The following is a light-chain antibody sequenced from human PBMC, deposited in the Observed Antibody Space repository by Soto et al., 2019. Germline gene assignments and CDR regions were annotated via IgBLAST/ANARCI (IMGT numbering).Light chain of an antibody. V-gene: IGKV1-5*03. J-gene: IGKJ1*01. CDR1: QTISSW. CDR2: KAS. CDR3: QHYNINSEA. Sequence: DIQMTQSPSTLSGSVGDRVTITCRASQTISSWLAWYQQKPGKAPKLLIYKASTLKSGVPSRFSGSGSGTEFTLTINRLHPDAFAAVYCQHYNINSEAFGQGTKVELK.